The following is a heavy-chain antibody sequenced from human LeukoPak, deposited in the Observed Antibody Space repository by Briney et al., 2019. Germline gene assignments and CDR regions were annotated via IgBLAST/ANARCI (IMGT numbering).Heavy chain of an antibody. V-gene: IGHV4-59*01. Sequence: SETLSLTCTVSGGPIESYYWSYIRQPPGKGPEWLGYIYYSGSTDYNPSLKSRVTISIDTSKKQFSLKLTSVTAADTAVYYCAGGGKYGVFDYWGQGSLVTVSS. CDR2: IYYSGST. CDR3: AGGGKYGVFDY. D-gene: IGHD6-13*01. CDR1: GGPIESYY. J-gene: IGHJ4*02.